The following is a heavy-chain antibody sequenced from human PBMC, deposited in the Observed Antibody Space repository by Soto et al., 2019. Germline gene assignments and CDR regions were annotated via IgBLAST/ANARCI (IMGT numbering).Heavy chain of an antibody. CDR2: TSVDGVDR. CDR1: GFTFSDYY. CDR3: ARPNGEPMRYYHGMDV. V-gene: IGHV3-11*01. D-gene: IGHD3-10*01. Sequence: QVQLVESGGGLVKPGGSLTLSCVASGFTFSDYYMAWIRQTPGKGLEWVSYTSVDGVDRFYADSVKGRFTISRDNARKSLSLQMNSLRDEDTAVYYCARPNGEPMRYYHGMDVWGQGTTVIVSS. J-gene: IGHJ6*02.